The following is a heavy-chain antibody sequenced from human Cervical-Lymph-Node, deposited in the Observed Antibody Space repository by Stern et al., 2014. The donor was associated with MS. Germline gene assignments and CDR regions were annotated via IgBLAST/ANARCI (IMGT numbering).Heavy chain of an antibody. J-gene: IGHJ6*02. CDR1: GFSLISSRMC. D-gene: IGHD1-26*01. V-gene: IGHV2-70*17. Sequence: QVTLRESGPALVKPTQTLTLTCTFSGFSLISSRMCVNWIRQPPGKALEWLARIGWDDDKFYRTSLKSRLAISKDTSKNQVVLTLTNMDPVDTATYYCARSHTPDGSYLGEGYYYYAMDVWGQGTTVTVSS. CDR2: IGWDDDK. CDR3: ARSHTPDGSYLGEGYYYYAMDV.